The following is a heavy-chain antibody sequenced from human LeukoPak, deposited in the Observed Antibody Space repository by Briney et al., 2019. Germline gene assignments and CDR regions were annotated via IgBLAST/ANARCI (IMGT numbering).Heavy chain of an antibody. CDR3: AREILAFNNEYSYGSYFDY. V-gene: IGHV3-30*04. CDR1: GFTFSSYA. D-gene: IGHD5-18*01. Sequence: PGGSLRLSCAASGFTFSSYAMHWVRQAPGKGLEWVAVISYDGSNKYYADSVKGRFTISRDNSKNTLYLQMNSLRAEDTAVYYCAREILAFNNEYSYGSYFDYWGQGTLVTVSS. CDR2: ISYDGSNK. J-gene: IGHJ4*02.